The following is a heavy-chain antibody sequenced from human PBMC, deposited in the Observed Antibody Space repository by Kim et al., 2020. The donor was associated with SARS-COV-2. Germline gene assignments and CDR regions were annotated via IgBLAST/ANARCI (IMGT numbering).Heavy chain of an antibody. CDR1: GFTFSDYY. Sequence: GGSLRLSCAASGFTFSDYYMSWIRQAPGKGLEWVSYISSSGSTIYYADSVKGRFTISRDNAKNSLYLQMNSLRAEDTAVYYCARELVVVTAKNYYYYGMDVWGQGTTVTVSS. D-gene: IGHD2-21*02. J-gene: IGHJ6*02. CDR2: ISSSGSTI. CDR3: ARELVVVTAKNYYYYGMDV. V-gene: IGHV3-11*01.